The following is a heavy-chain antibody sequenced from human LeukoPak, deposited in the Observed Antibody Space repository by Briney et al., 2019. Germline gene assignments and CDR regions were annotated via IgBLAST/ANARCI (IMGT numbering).Heavy chain of an antibody. Sequence: PGASLRLSCAASGFSISTYNINWVRQAPGKGLEWVSYISSSSSTIYYADSVKGRFTISRDNAKKSLYLQMNSLRAEDTAVYYCAVMTTVSSRYYYYMDVWGKGTAVTVSS. CDR2: ISSSSSTI. CDR1: GFSISTYN. V-gene: IGHV3-48*01. J-gene: IGHJ6*03. D-gene: IGHD4-17*01. CDR3: AVMTTVSSRYYYYMDV.